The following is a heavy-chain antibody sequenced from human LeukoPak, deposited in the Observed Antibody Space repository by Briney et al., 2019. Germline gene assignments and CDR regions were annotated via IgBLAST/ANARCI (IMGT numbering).Heavy chain of an antibody. V-gene: IGHV1-69*04. Sequence: GASVKVSCKASGGTFSSYAISWVRQAPGRGLEWMGRIIPILGIANYAQKFQGRVTITADKSTSTAYMELSSLRSEDTAVYYCARVGIVVVPAAIGGLGYWGQGTLVTVSS. CDR2: IIPILGIA. D-gene: IGHD2-2*02. CDR1: GGTFSSYA. J-gene: IGHJ4*02. CDR3: ARVGIVVVPAAIGGLGY.